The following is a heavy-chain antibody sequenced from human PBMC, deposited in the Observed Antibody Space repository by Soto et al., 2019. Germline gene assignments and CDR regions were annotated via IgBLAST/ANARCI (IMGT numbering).Heavy chain of an antibody. Sequence: ASVKVSCKASGYTFTSYYMHWVRQAPGQGLEWMGIINPSGGSTSYAQKFQGRVTMTRDTSTSTVYMELSSLRSEDTAVYYCAREGSIAARHYYYYGMDVPGQGTTVTVSS. CDR2: INPSGGST. D-gene: IGHD6-6*01. V-gene: IGHV1-46*01. CDR1: GYTFTSYY. CDR3: AREGSIAARHYYYYGMDV. J-gene: IGHJ6*02.